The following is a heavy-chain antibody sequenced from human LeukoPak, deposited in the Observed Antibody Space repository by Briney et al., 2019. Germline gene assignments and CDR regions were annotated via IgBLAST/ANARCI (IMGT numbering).Heavy chain of an antibody. D-gene: IGHD2-21*01. CDR2: IRFDESNT. Sequence: GGSLRLSCAASGFTFSKYGIHWVRQAPGKGLEWVAFIRFDESNTSYADSVKGRFIISRDNSKNTLYLEMKSLRAEDTALYFCAQDGYCGDAHCYTGAIEMWGQGAMVTVSS. V-gene: IGHV3-30*02. J-gene: IGHJ3*02. CDR1: GFTFSKYG. CDR3: AQDGYCGDAHCYTGAIEM.